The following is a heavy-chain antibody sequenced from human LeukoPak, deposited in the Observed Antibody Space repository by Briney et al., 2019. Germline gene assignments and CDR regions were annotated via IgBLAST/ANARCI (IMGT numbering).Heavy chain of an antibody. Sequence: PSETLSLTCAVYGGSFSGYYWSWIRQPPGKGLEWIGEINHSGSTNYNPPLKSRVTISVDTSKNQFSLKLSSVTAADTAVYYCARLNPSSASYYYYYYGMDVWGQGTTVTVSS. CDR3: ARLNPSSASYYYYYYGMDV. D-gene: IGHD6-6*01. CDR2: INHSGST. V-gene: IGHV4-34*01. J-gene: IGHJ6*02. CDR1: GGSFSGYY.